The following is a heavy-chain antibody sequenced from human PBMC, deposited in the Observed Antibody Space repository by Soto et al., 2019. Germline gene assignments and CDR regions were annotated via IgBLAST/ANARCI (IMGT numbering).Heavy chain of an antibody. J-gene: IGHJ4*02. Sequence: QLQLQESGPGLVKPSETLSLTCTVSGGSISSSSYYWGWIRQPPGKGLEWIGSIYYSGSTYYNPSLKSRVTISVDTSKNQFPLKLSSVTAADTAVYYCATMSYDFWSGYYTDDYWGQGTLVTVSS. CDR2: IYYSGST. CDR3: ATMSYDFWSGYYTDDY. D-gene: IGHD3-3*01. CDR1: GGSISSSSYY. V-gene: IGHV4-39*01.